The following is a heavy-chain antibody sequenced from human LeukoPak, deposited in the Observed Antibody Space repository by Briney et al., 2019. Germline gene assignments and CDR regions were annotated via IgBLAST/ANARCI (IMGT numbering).Heavy chain of an antibody. J-gene: IGHJ4*02. Sequence: GGSLRLSCAASGFTFSTYAMDWVRQAPGKGLEWVSYISSSGSTIYYADSVKGRFTISRDNAKNSLYPQMNSLRAEDTAVYYCARIDSGYGRGFDYWGQGTLVTVSS. CDR3: ARIDSGYGRGFDY. V-gene: IGHV3-48*04. CDR1: GFTFSTYA. D-gene: IGHD5-12*01. CDR2: ISSSGSTI.